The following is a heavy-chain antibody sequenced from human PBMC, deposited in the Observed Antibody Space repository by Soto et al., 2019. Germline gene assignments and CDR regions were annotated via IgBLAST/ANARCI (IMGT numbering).Heavy chain of an antibody. D-gene: IGHD2-15*01. CDR2: IYYSGST. Sequence: QVQLQESGPGLLKPSQTLSLTCTVPGGSISSGGYYWSWIRQHPGKGLEWIGYIYYSGSTYYNPSLKSRVTISVDTSKNQFSLKLSSVTAADTAVYYCAREDPTVVAGFDYWGQGTLVTVSS. CDR1: GGSISSGGYY. CDR3: AREDPTVVAGFDY. V-gene: IGHV4-31*03. J-gene: IGHJ4*02.